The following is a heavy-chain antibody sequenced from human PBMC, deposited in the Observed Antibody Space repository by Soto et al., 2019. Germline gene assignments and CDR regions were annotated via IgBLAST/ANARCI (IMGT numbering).Heavy chain of an antibody. CDR2: ISGSGGST. CDR1: GFTFSSYA. CDR3: AKADGLWLDLYYFDY. J-gene: IGHJ4*02. D-gene: IGHD6-19*01. V-gene: IGHV3-23*01. Sequence: PGGSLRLSCAASGFTFSSYAMSWVRQAPGKGLEWVSGISGSGGSTYYADSVKGRFTISRDNSKNTLYLQMNSLRAEDTAIYYCAKADGLWLDLYYFDYWGQGTLVTVSS.